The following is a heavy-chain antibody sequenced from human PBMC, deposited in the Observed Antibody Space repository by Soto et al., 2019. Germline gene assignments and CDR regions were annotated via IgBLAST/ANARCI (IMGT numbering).Heavy chain of an antibody. CDR3: ARGRYGDY. D-gene: IGHD1-1*01. CDR1: GYAFTTYG. J-gene: IGHJ4*02. CDR2: ISAHNGNT. Sequence: QVRLVQSGAEVKKPGASVKVSCKGSGYAFTTYGITWVRQAPGQGLEWMGWISAHNGNTNYAQKLQGRVTVTRDTSTSTAYMERRSLRSDDTAVYYCARGRYGDYWGQGARVTVSS. V-gene: IGHV1-18*01.